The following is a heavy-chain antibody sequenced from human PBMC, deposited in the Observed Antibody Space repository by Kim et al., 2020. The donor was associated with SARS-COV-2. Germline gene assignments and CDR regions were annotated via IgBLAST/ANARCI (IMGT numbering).Heavy chain of an antibody. CDR1: GFTFDTYA. Sequence: GGSLRLSCVASGFTFDTYAMSWVRQAPRKGLEWVSVISGGAVNKFYADSVRGRFTISRDNSKNTLYLQMNSLRDEDTDLYYCAKMVIMDGYNYFYYYAMDVWGQGTTVTVSS. CDR2: ISGGAVNK. CDR3: AKMVIMDGYNYFYYYAMDV. J-gene: IGHJ6*02. V-gene: IGHV3-23*01. D-gene: IGHD2-21*01.